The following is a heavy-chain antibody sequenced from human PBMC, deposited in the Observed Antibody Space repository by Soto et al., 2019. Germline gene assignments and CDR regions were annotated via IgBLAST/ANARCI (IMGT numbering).Heavy chain of an antibody. CDR1: GFTFSSYS. D-gene: IGHD3-3*01. CDR3: ARDPAHYDFWSGYYTHGMDV. J-gene: IGHJ6*02. CDR2: ISSSSYI. Sequence: GRSLRLSCAASGFTFSSYSMNWVRQAPGKGLEWVSSISSSSYIYYADSVKGRFTISRNNAKNSLYLQMNSLRAEDTAVYYCARDPAHYDFWSGYYTHGMDVWGQGTTVTVSS. V-gene: IGHV3-21*01.